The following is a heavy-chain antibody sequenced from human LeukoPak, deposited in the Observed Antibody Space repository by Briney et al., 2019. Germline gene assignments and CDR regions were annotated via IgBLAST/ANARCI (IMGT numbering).Heavy chain of an antibody. D-gene: IGHD6-19*01. Sequence: GGSLRLSCAASGFTFRSYDMHWVRQATGKGLEWVSAIGTAGDTYYPGSVKGRFTISRENAKNSLYLQMNSLRAGDTAVYYCARGSSGWSYYYYGMDVWGQGTTVTVSS. CDR3: ARGSSGWSYYYYGMDV. CDR2: IGTAGDT. CDR1: GFTFRSYD. V-gene: IGHV3-13*01. J-gene: IGHJ6*02.